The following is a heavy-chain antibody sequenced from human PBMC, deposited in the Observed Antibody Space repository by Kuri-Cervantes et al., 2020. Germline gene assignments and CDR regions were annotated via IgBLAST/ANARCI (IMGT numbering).Heavy chain of an antibody. Sequence: ASVKVSCKASGYTFTGYYMHWVRQAPGQGLEWMGCINPNSGGTNYAQKFQGRVTMTRDTSISTAYMELSRLRSDDTAVYYCARAPYCGGDCYNYFDYWGQGTLVTVSS. J-gene: IGHJ4*02. CDR1: GYTFTGYY. CDR2: INPNSGGT. V-gene: IGHV1-2*02. CDR3: ARAPYCGGDCYNYFDY. D-gene: IGHD2-21*02.